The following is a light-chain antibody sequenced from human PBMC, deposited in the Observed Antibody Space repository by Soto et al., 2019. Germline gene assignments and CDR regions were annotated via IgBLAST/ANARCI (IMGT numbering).Light chain of an antibody. CDR1: QSVSSN. Sequence: EIVMTQSPATLSVSPGERATLSCRASQSVSSNLAWYQQKPGQAPRLLIYRASTRATGIPARFSGSGSGTEFTLTISSLQSEDFAVYYCQQYNNWPTTFGQGTKVDI. CDR3: QQYNNWPTT. J-gene: IGKJ1*01. CDR2: RAS. V-gene: IGKV3-15*01.